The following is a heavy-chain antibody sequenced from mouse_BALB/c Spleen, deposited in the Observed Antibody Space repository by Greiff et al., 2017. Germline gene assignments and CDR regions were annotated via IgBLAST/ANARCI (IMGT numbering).Heavy chain of an antibody. Sequence: QVQLQQSGAELVRPGASVSLSCPASGFTFTDYEMHWVKQTPVHGLEWIGAIDPETGSTADYQKFKGKATLTADKSPSTAYIELRSLTSEDTAVYYCSHDCSSSPSAYGGQGTLVTVSA. CDR2: IDPETGST. J-gene: IGHJ3*01. D-gene: IGHD1-1*01. V-gene: IGHV1-15*01. CDR3: SHDCSSSPSAY. CDR1: GFTFTDYE.